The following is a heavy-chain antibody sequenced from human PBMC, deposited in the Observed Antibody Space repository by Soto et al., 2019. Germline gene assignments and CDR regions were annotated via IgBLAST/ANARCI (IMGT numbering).Heavy chain of an antibody. CDR3: ARDTGLAPTVWGY. CDR1: GDSIRGGGHY. D-gene: IGHD7-27*01. Sequence: QVQLQESGPGLVKPSQTLSLTCSVSGDSIRGGGHYWNWIRQVPGKGLEWIGYVYHSGSTHYNPSIRGRLTISIDTSKNQFSLRLISVTAADTALYYCARDTGLAPTVWGYWGHGTQVTVSS. J-gene: IGHJ4*03. CDR2: VYHSGST. V-gene: IGHV4-31*03.